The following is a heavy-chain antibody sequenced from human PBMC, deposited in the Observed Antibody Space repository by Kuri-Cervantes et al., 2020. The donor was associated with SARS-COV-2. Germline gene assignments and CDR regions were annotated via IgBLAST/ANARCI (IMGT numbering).Heavy chain of an antibody. V-gene: IGHV1-24*01. J-gene: IGHJ4*02. Sequence: ASAKVSCKVSGYTLTELSMHWVRQAPGKGLEWMGGFDPEDGETIYAQKFQGRVTMTEDTSTDTAYMELSSLRSEDTAVYYCATRPRFLEWLLSYYFDYWGQGTLVTVSS. CDR3: ATRPRFLEWLLSYYFDY. CDR1: GYTLTELS. CDR2: FDPEDGET. D-gene: IGHD3-3*01.